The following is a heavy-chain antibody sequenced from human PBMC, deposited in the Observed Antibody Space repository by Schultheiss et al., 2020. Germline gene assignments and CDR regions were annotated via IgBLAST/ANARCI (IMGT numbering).Heavy chain of an antibody. CDR1: GFTFSTYE. CDR3: ARIRRDCSGGSCYPGGFDY. D-gene: IGHD2-15*01. Sequence: GSLRLSCAASGFTFSTYELIWVRQAPGKGLEWIGSIYYSGSTYYNPSLKSRVTISVDTSKNQFSLKLSSVTAADTAVYYCARIRRDCSGGSCYPGGFDYWGQGTLVTVSS. J-gene: IGHJ4*02. CDR2: IYYSGST. V-gene: IGHV4-39*07.